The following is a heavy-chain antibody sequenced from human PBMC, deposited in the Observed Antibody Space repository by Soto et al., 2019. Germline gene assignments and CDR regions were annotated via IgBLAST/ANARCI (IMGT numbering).Heavy chain of an antibody. CDR3: ARAPNYGTIRYYLDY. V-gene: IGHV3-33*01. Sequence: GGSLRLSCTASGFTFSSDGMNWVRQAPGKGLEWVAVIWSDGNNKYYADSVKGRFTISRGNSKNTVYLQMNRLRAEDTAVYYCARAPNYGTIRYYLDYWGQGTLVTVSS. CDR1: GFTFSSDG. CDR2: IWSDGNNK. J-gene: IGHJ4*02. D-gene: IGHD1-7*01.